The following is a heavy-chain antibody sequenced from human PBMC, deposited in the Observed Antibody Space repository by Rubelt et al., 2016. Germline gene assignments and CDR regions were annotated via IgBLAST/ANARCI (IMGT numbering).Heavy chain of an antibody. D-gene: IGHD1-26*01. CDR2: INHSGST. CDR1: GGSFSGYY. J-gene: IGHJ4*02. CDR3: ARDGSYYVGQGSDPFDY. V-gene: IGHV4-34*01. Sequence: QVQLQQWGAGLLKPSETLSLTCAVYGGSFSGYYWSWIRQPPGKGLEWIGEINHSGSTNYNPSLKSRVTKSGDTSKNQCSLKLSSVTAADTAVYYCARDGSYYVGQGSDPFDYWGQGTLVTVSS.